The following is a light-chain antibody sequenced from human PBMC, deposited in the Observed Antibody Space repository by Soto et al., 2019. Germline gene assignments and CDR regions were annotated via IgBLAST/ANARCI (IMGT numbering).Light chain of an antibody. Sequence: QSVLSQPPSVSEAPRQRVTISCSGSSSNIGNNGVNWYQQLPGKAPKLLIYQDDLLPSGVSDRFSGSKSGTSASLAISGLQSEDEADYYCAAWHDSLNGVIFGGGTKLTVL. CDR1: SSNIGNNG. CDR2: QDD. V-gene: IGLV1-36*01. CDR3: AAWHDSLNGVI. J-gene: IGLJ2*01.